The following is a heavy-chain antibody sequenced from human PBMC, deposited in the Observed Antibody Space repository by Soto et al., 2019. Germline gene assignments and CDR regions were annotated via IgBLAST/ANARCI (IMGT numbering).Heavy chain of an antibody. CDR3: ARHRQIFGVRAMDV. V-gene: IGHV3-48*02. J-gene: IGHJ6*02. Sequence: GGSLRLSCGASGLTFSSYSMNWVRQAPGKGLEWVSYISSSSSTIYYADSVKGRFTISRDNAKNSLYLQMNSLRDEDTAVYYCARHRQIFGVRAMDVWGQGTTVTVSS. CDR2: ISSSSSTI. D-gene: IGHD3-3*01. CDR1: GLTFSSYS.